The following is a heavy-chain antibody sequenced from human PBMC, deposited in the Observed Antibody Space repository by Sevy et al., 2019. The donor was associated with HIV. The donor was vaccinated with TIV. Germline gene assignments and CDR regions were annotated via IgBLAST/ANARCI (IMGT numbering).Heavy chain of an antibody. CDR3: ARGGGYCSSTSCYNAYYYYGMDV. CDR1: GGSISSYY. J-gene: IGHJ6*02. D-gene: IGHD2-2*02. CDR2: IYYSGST. V-gene: IGHV4-59*01. Sequence: SETLSLTCTVSGGSISSYYWSWIRQPPGKGLEWIGYIYYSGSTNYNPSLKSRVTISVDTSKNQFSLKLSSVTAAETAVYYCARGGGYCSSTSCYNAYYYYGMDVWGQGTTVTVSS.